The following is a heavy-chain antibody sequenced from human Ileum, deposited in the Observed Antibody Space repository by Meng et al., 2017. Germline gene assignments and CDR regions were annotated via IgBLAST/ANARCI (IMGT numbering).Heavy chain of an antibody. J-gene: IGHJ4*02. CDR1: GFTFSSYD. D-gene: IGHD2-15*01. CDR3: APPKGVVAAATDPVY. CDR2: ISSSGGRT. V-gene: IGHV3-23*01. Sequence: EVQLLESGGGLGQPGGSLRLSCAASGFTFSSYDMSWVRQAPGKGLEWVSGISSSGGRTDYADPVKGRFTISRDNSKNRLYLQMNSLRVEDTAVYYCAPPKGVVAAATDPVYWGQGTLVTVSS.